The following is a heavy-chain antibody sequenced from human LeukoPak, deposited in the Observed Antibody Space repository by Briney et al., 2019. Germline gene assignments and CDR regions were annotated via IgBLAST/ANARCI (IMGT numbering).Heavy chain of an antibody. Sequence: GGSLRLSCAASGFTFSSYSMNWVRQAPGKGLEWVSYISSSGSTIYYADSVKGRFTISRDNAKNSLYLQMNSLRAEDTAVYYCARDPSSGWYEYYFDYWGQGTLVTVSS. CDR3: ARDPSSGWYEYYFDY. V-gene: IGHV3-48*04. CDR1: GFTFSSYS. D-gene: IGHD6-19*01. CDR2: ISSSGSTI. J-gene: IGHJ4*02.